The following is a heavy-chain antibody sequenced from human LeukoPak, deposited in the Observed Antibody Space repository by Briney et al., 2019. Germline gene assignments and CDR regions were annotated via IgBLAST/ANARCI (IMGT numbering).Heavy chain of an antibody. CDR1: GRSISSYY. V-gene: IGHV4-4*07. Sequence: PSQTLSLTSTLAGRSISSYYCSWIRQPAGEGLEWIGRIYTSGSTNYNPSLKSRVTMSVDTSKNQFSLKLSSVTAADTAVYYCARVKHYYDFWSRYDDAFDIWGQGTMVTVSS. J-gene: IGHJ3*02. D-gene: IGHD3-3*01. CDR3: ARVKHYYDFWSRYDDAFDI. CDR2: IYTSGST.